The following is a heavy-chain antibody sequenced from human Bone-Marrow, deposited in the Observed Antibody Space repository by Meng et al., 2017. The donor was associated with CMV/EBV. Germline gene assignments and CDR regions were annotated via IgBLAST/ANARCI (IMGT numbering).Heavy chain of an antibody. CDR2: ISTRGDII. Sequence: GGSLRLSCAASGFTFSTYEMNWVRQAPGKGLEWISYISTRGDIIYYADSVKGRFTVSRDNAKDSLYLQMNRLRVEDTAVYYCTRRFFYYDFWSGYYANYFAPWGQGPRVTGSS. D-gene: IGHD3-3*01. CDR3: TRRFFYYDFWSGYYANYFAP. V-gene: IGHV3-48*03. J-gene: IGHJ5*02. CDR1: GFTFSTYE.